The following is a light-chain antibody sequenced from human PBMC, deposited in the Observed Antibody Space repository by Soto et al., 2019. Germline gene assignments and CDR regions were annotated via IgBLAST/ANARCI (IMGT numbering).Light chain of an antibody. J-gene: IGKJ1*01. CDR1: QSISSNY. CDR2: DAS. Sequence: EIVLTQSPGTLSLSPGERATLSCRASQSISSNYLAWYQQTPGQAPRLLIYDASSRAAGIPDRFSGSGSGTGFTLTISRLEPEDFGVYYCQQYAGSPRTFGQGTKVEVK. V-gene: IGKV3-20*01. CDR3: QQYAGSPRT.